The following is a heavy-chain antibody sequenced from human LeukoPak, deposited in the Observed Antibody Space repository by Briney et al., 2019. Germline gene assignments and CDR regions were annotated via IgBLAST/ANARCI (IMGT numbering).Heavy chain of an antibody. D-gene: IGHD2-2*01. Sequence: GGSLRLSCAASGFTVSTYYMTWVRQAPGKGLECVSVIYSGRSTYYADSVKSRFTVSRDNSKNTLYLQMNSLRAEDTAMYYCARGLGYCTSTTCLLPFDYWGQGTLVTVSS. J-gene: IGHJ4*02. CDR1: GFTVSTYY. CDR3: ARGLGYCTSTTCLLPFDY. V-gene: IGHV3-53*01. CDR2: IYSGRST.